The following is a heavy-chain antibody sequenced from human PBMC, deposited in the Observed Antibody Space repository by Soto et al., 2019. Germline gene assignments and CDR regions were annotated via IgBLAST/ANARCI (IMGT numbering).Heavy chain of an antibody. V-gene: IGHV3-72*01. CDR1: GFTFSGHY. CDR2: IRNKPNGHTT. Sequence: EVQLVESGGGLVQPGGSLRLSCEGSGFTFSGHYMDWVRQAPGKGLEWLGRIRNKPNGHTTSYAASVKGRFTISRDDSKNLVYLQMNSLKSEDPALYYCSTTVITAPLFEYWGQGTLVAVSS. CDR3: STTVITAPLFEY. D-gene: IGHD2-21*02. J-gene: IGHJ4*02.